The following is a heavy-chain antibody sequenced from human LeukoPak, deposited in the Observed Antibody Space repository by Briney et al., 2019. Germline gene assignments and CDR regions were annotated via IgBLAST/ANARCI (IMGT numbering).Heavy chain of an antibody. CDR1: GYTFTSYY. CDR2: INPSGGST. Sequence: GASVKVSCKASGYTFTSYYMHWVRQAPGQGLEWMGIINPSGGSTSYAQKFQGRVTMTRDTSTSTVYMELSSLRSEDTAVYYCARVAMSHQLYRSNYHGLDYWGQGTLVTVSS. CDR3: ARVAMSHQLYRSNYHGLDY. J-gene: IGHJ4*02. D-gene: IGHD6-13*01. V-gene: IGHV1-46*01.